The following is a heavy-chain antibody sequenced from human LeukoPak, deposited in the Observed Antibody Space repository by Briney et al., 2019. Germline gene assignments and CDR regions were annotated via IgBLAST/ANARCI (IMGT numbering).Heavy chain of an antibody. D-gene: IGHD5-24*01. CDR2: ISPSSTRI. Sequence: AGGSLRLSCAASGFTFSSYNMNWVRQAPGKGLEWVSYISPSSTRIDYAASVRGRFTISRDNAKSSLYLQVNSLRAEDTAVYYCARDHKMATIRLSGAFDIWGQGTMVTVSS. J-gene: IGHJ3*02. V-gene: IGHV3-48*04. CDR1: GFTFSSYN. CDR3: ARDHKMATIRLSGAFDI.